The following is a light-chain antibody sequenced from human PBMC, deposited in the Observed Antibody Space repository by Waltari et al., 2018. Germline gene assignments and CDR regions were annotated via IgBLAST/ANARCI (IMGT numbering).Light chain of an antibody. CDR3: CSYAGNYVWV. V-gene: IGLV2-23*02. J-gene: IGLJ3*02. CDR2: DVS. Sequence: HSALTQSAAVSGSPGQSVTISCTGASSDIGGYDIVSWYQQHPGNAPKLVISDVSKRPSGVSDRFSGSKSGDTASLTISGLQFEDEADYYCCSYAGNYVWVFGGGTRLTVL. CDR1: SSDIGGYDI.